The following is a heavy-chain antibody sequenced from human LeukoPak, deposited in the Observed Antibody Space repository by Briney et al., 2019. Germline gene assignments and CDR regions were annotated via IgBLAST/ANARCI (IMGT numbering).Heavy chain of an antibody. CDR1: GFTFSSYS. V-gene: IGHV3-21*01. J-gene: IGHJ3*02. CDR3: ARDGVQAAIGNAFDI. D-gene: IGHD2-2*01. CDR2: ISSSSSYI. Sequence: GGSLRLSCAASGFTFSSYSMNWVRQAPGKGLEWVSSISSSSSYIYYADSVKGRFTISRDNAKNSLYLQMNSLRAEDTAVYYCARDGVQAAIGNAFDIWGQGTMVTVSS.